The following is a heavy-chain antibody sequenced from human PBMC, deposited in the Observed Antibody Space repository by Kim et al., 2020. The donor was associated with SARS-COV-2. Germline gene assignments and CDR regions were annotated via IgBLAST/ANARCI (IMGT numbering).Heavy chain of an antibody. CDR2: IDPSDSYT. Sequence: GESLKISCKGSGYSFTSYWISWVRQMPGKGLEWMGRIDPSDSYTNYSPSFQGQVTISADKSISTAYLQWSSLKASDTAMYYCARQTYYYVSVSYYNWFDPWGQGTLVTVSS. D-gene: IGHD3-10*01. J-gene: IGHJ5*02. CDR3: ARQTYYYVSVSYYNWFDP. V-gene: IGHV5-10-1*01. CDR1: GYSFTSYW.